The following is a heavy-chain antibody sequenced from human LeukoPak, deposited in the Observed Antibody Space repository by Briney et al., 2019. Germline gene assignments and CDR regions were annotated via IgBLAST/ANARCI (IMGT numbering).Heavy chain of an antibody. Sequence: ASVKVSCKASGYTFTSYDINWVRHAPGQGLECMGWMNPNSGNTGYAQKFQGRVTITRNTSISTAYMELSSLRSEDTAVYYCARGANGYSYAPYYYYYYMGVWGKGTTVTVSS. CDR1: GYTFTSYD. J-gene: IGHJ6*03. V-gene: IGHV1-8*03. CDR2: MNPNSGNT. CDR3: ARGANGYSYAPYYYYYYMGV. D-gene: IGHD5-18*01.